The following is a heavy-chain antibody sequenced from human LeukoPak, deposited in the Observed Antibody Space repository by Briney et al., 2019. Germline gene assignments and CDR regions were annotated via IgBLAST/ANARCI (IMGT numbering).Heavy chain of an antibody. CDR2: ISSSSSTI. D-gene: IGHD3-10*02. V-gene: IGHV3-48*04. CDR3: ARSGGYYVPGPRGPNWYFDL. CDR1: GFIFSSYS. Sequence: PGGSLRLSCAASGFIFSSYSMNWVRQAPGKGLEWVSYISSSSSTIYYADSVKGRFTISRDNAKNSLYLQMNSLRAEDTAVYYCARSGGYYVPGPRGPNWYFDLWGRGTLVTVSS. J-gene: IGHJ2*01.